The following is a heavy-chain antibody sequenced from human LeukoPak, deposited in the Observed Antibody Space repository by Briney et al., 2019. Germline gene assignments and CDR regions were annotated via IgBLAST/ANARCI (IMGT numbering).Heavy chain of an antibody. CDR2: INPNSGGT. CDR3: AVCSGFDYYFDY. V-gene: IGHV1-2*04. Sequence: ASVRVSCKASGYTFIAYYLHWVRQAPGQGLEWMGWINPNSGGTNYAQKFKDWVTMTRDTSINTTYMELSSLKSDVTAVYYCAVCSGFDYYFDYWGQGTLVTVSS. CDR1: GYTFIAYY. J-gene: IGHJ4*02. D-gene: IGHD2-15*01.